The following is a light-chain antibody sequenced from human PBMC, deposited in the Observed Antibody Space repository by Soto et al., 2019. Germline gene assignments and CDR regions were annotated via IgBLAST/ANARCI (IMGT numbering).Light chain of an antibody. CDR1: QSISSY. V-gene: IGKV1-39*01. J-gene: IGKJ1*01. CDR3: QQDYSRPLT. Sequence: DIQMTQSPSSLSASPGDRVTITCKASQSISSYLTWYQQKPGKAPKLLIYDASSLASGVPSRFSGSGSGTDFTLTISSLQPEDFETYYCQQDYSRPLTFGQGTKVDIK. CDR2: DAS.